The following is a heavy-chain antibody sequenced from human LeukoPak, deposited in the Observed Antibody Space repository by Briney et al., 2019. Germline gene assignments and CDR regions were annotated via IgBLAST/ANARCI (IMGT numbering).Heavy chain of an antibody. CDR1: GVTFSSYV. V-gene: IGHV3-48*03. D-gene: IGHD6-19*01. CDR3: ARVPGSSGWNYYFDY. J-gene: IGHJ4*02. CDR2: ISSSGNSV. Sequence: GGSLRLSCAASGVTFSSYVMTWVRQAPGKGLEWVSYISSSGNSVHYADSVKGRFTISRDNTKNSLYLQMNSLRAEDTAVYYCARVPGSSGWNYYFDYWGQGTLVTVSS.